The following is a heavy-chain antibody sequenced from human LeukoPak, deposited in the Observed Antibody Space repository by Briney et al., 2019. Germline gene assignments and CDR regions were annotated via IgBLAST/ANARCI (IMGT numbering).Heavy chain of an antibody. Sequence: SETLSLTCTVSGDSISSSHYYWGWIRRSPGEGLEWIGSIYSGGETHYNPSLNSRVTIFLDTSKNRFSLNLISVTATDTAVYYCVRDYSNFVQGDWGQGTLVTVSS. CDR1: GDSISSSHYY. D-gene: IGHD4-11*01. V-gene: IGHV4-39*02. J-gene: IGHJ4*02. CDR2: IYSGGET. CDR3: VRDYSNFVQGD.